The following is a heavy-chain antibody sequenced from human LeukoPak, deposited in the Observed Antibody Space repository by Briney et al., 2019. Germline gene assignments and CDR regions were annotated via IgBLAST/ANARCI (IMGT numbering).Heavy chain of an antibody. CDR3: ARPGESSTTFGPFDY. CDR1: GYSFTSYW. Sequence: GESLQISCKGSGYSFTSYWIGWVRQMPGKGLEWMGIIYPGDSDTRYSPSFQGQVTISADKSISTAYLQWSSLKASDTAMYYCARPGESSTTFGPFDYWGQGTLVTVSS. D-gene: IGHD2-2*01. J-gene: IGHJ4*02. CDR2: IYPGDSDT. V-gene: IGHV5-51*01.